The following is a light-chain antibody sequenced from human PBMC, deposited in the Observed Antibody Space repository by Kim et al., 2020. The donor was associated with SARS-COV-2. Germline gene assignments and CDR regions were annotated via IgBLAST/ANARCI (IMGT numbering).Light chain of an antibody. CDR3: QQYGSLPLT. V-gene: IGKV3-20*01. Sequence: EIVLTQSPATLSLSPGERATLSCGASQSVTDNYFAWYQRKPGQAPRLLIYGISNRATGIVDRFSGSGSGTDFTLTISRLEPEDSAVYFCQQYGSLPLTFGGGTKVEIK. J-gene: IGKJ4*01. CDR1: QSVTDNY. CDR2: GIS.